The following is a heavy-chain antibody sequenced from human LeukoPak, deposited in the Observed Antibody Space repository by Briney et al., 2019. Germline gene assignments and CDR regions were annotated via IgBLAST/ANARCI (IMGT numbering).Heavy chain of an antibody. D-gene: IGHD6-6*01. J-gene: IGHJ6*03. Sequence: SETLSLTCTVSGGSISSGSYYWSWIRQPAGKGLEWIGRIYTSGSTNYNPSLKSRVTISVDTSKNQFSLKLSSVTAADTAVYYCATATNEYSSSMDVWGKGTTVTVSS. V-gene: IGHV4-61*02. CDR1: GGSISSGSYY. CDR2: IYTSGST. CDR3: ATATNEYSSSMDV.